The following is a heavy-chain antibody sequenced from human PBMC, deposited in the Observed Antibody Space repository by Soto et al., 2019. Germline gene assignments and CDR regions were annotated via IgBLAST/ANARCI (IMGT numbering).Heavy chain of an antibody. J-gene: IGHJ4*02. CDR2: IYSGGGT. Sequence: EVQLVESGGGLVQPGGSLRLSCAASGFTVSSSDMSWVRQAPGKGLEWVSVIYSGGGTYYADSVKGRFTNSRDNSKNTLYLQMNSLRDEDTSVYYCVRSFFCCGESCYSIWSHWGQGTVVTVSS. CDR3: VRSFFCCGESCYSIWSH. D-gene: IGHD2-15*01. V-gene: IGHV3-66*01. CDR1: GFTVSSSD.